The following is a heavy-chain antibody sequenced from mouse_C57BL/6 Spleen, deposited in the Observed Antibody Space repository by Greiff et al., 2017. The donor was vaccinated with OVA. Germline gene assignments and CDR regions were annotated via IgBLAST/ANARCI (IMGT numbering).Heavy chain of an antibody. CDR1: GFTFSDYG. J-gene: IGHJ2*01. D-gene: IGHD4-1*01. V-gene: IGHV5-17*01. CDR3: ARLGQGY. CDR2: ISSGSSTI. Sequence: EVKLVESGGGLVKPGGSLKLSCAASGFTFSDYGMHWVRQAPETGLEWVAYISSGSSTISYADTVKGRFTISRDNAKNTLFLQMTSLRAEDTAMYYCARLGQGYWGQGTTLTVSS.